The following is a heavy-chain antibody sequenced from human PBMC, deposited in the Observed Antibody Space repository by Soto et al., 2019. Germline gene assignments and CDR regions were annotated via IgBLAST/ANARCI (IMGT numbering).Heavy chain of an antibody. Sequence: SMKISCKGSGYSVTSYWLGWVLQMPGKGLEWMWSVYRGDYDSGYSRSFQGQVTISADKSISTAYLRWSSLKASDTAMYNYARPSDYGDYVEAFDIWGQGTVVTVSS. V-gene: IGHV5-51*01. CDR1: GYSVTSYW. D-gene: IGHD4-17*01. J-gene: IGHJ3*02. CDR3: ARPSDYGDYVEAFDI. CDR2: VYRGDYDS.